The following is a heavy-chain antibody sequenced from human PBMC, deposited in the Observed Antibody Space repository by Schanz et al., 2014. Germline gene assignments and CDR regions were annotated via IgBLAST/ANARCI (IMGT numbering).Heavy chain of an antibody. Sequence: EVHLLESGGGLVQPGGSLRLSCAASGFTFGDYAMTWVRQAPGKGLEWLSVISASGGDTYYADSVKGRFTISRDNSKNTLYLQMNSLRAEDTAVYYCARDRRNADLDYWGQGTLXTVSS. D-gene: IGHD1-1*01. J-gene: IGHJ4*02. V-gene: IGHV3-23*01. CDR1: GFTFGDYA. CDR3: ARDRRNADLDY. CDR2: ISASGGDT.